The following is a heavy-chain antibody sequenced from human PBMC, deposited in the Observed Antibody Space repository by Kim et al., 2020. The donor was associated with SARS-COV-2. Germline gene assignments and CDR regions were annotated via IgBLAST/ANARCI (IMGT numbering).Heavy chain of an antibody. D-gene: IGHD1-26*01. CDR3: SGNLGARSY. CDR2: IRHKVNGGTT. Sequence: GGSLRLSCSASGFNFGEYYMSWFRQAPGEGLEWVGFIRHKVNGGTTEYGASVKGRFTISRDDYKSIAYLHMNSLKIEDTAVYYCSGNLGARSYWGQGTL. CDR1: GFNFGEYY. V-gene: IGHV3-49*03. J-gene: IGHJ4*02.